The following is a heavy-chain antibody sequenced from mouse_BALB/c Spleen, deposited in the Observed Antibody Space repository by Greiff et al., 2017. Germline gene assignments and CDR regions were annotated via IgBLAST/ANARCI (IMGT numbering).Heavy chain of an antibody. D-gene: IGHD1-1*01. Sequence: DLVKPGASVKLSCKASGYTFTSYWINWIKQRPGQGLEWIGRIAPGSGSTYYNEMFKGKVTLTVDTSSSTAYLQLSSLSSEDSAVYFCARWGGSSSYAMDYWGQGTSVTVSS. CDR2: IAPGSGST. CDR3: ARWGGSSSYAMDY. CDR1: GYTFTSYW. V-gene: IGHV1S41*01. J-gene: IGHJ4*01.